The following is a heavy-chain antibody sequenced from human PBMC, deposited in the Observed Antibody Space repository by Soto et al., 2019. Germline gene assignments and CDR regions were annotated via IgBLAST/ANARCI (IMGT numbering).Heavy chain of an antibody. CDR2: ISSSSSTI. J-gene: IGHJ6*02. Sequence: GGSLRLSCAASGVTFSSYGRNWVRQAPGKGLEWVSYISSSSSTIYYAGSVKGRFTISRDNAKNSLYLQMNSLRDEDTAVYYCARGPSSGWYGSGYYYYYGMDVWGQGTTVTVSS. CDR3: ARGPSSGWYGSGYYYYYGMDV. CDR1: GVTFSSYG. D-gene: IGHD6-19*01. V-gene: IGHV3-48*02.